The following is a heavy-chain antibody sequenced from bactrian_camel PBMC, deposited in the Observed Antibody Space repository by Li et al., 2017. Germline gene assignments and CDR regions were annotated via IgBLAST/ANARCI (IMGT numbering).Heavy chain of an antibody. V-gene: IGHV3S7*01. D-gene: IGHD3*01. CDR2: VSTDGSKL. J-gene: IGHJ4*01. CDR1: GFTYSNFG. Sequence: HVQLVESGGDLVQPGGSLRLSCAASGFTYSNFGMTWVRLAPGKGLGWVAGVSTDGSKLFYRDSVKGRFTISRDNTRNTLSLEMNSLQPEDTAVYYCAAGYTSSRYWGKGTQVTVS. CDR3: AAGYTSSRY.